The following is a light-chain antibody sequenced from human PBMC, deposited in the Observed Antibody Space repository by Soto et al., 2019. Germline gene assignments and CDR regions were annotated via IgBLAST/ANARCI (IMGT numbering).Light chain of an antibody. V-gene: IGKV1-5*01. CDR3: QQYNSYSWT. CDR2: DAS. J-gene: IGKJ1*01. Sequence: DIQMTQSPSTLPASVGDRVTFTCQASQDISSYLNWYQQKPGKAPTLLIYDASTLESGVPSRFSGSGFGTDFTLTISTLQPEDFGTYYCQQYNSYSWTFGQGTKVDNK. CDR1: QDISSY.